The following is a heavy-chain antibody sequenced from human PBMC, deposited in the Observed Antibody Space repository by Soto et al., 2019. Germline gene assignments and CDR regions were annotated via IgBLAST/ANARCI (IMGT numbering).Heavy chain of an antibody. CDR2: INHSGST. D-gene: IGHD6-13*01. CDR3: ARGTSGIAAAGTGRYYYYGMDV. V-gene: IGHV4-34*01. J-gene: IGHJ6*02. CDR1: GGSFSGYY. Sequence: PSETLSLTCAVYGGSFSGYYWSWIRQPPGKGLEWIGEINHSGSTNYNPSLKSRVTISVDTSKNQFSLKLSSVTAADTAVYYCARGTSGIAAAGTGRYYYYGMDVWGQGTKVTVSS.